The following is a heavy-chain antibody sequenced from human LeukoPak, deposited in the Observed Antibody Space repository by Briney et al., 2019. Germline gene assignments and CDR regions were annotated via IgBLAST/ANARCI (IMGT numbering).Heavy chain of an antibody. V-gene: IGHV3-48*03. CDR1: GFTFSSYE. J-gene: IGHJ6*03. CDR2: ISSSGSTI. Sequence: GGSLRLSCVASGFTFSSYEMNWVRQAPGKGLEWVSYISSSGSTIYYADSVKGRFTISRDNAKNSLYLQMNSLRAEDTAVYYCARETMAEPYYYYMDVWGKGTTVTVSS. D-gene: IGHD5-24*01. CDR3: ARETMAEPYYYYMDV.